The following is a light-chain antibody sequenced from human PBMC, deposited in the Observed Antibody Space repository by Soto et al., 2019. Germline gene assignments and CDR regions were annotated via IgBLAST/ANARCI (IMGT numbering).Light chain of an antibody. J-gene: IGKJ1*01. CDR1: QSVSSSY. Sequence: IEKKQSAGTLALSPGERATLSSRASQSVSSSYLAWYHHKPGQAPRLLIFGASNRATGISDRFSGSGCGTDSTLTISRVEPEDLAVCYFHVYGSLPQEFGEGTKVDIK. CDR3: HVYGSLPQE. V-gene: IGKV3-20*01. CDR2: GAS.